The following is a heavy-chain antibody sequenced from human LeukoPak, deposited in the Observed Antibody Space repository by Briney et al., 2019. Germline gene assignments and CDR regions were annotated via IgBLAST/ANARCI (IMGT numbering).Heavy chain of an antibody. CDR1: GGSISSSSYY. CDR3: ARHTGDFGHSGWYREGGDFDY. J-gene: IGHJ4*02. Sequence: PSETLSLTCTVSGGSISSSSYYWGWIRQPPGKGLEWIGSIYYSGSTYYNPSLKSRVTISVDTSKNQFSLTLSSVTAADTAVYYCARHTGDFGHSGWYREGGDFDYWGQGTLVTVSS. V-gene: IGHV4-39*01. CDR2: IYYSGST. D-gene: IGHD6-19*01.